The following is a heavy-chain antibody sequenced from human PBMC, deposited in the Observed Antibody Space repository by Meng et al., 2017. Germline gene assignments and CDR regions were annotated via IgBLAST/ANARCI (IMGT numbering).Heavy chain of an antibody. CDR3: ARGVVRGVIYPQFDY. D-gene: IGHD3-10*01. CDR2: IGTAGDT. V-gene: IGHV3-13*01. Sequence: GPVVESGGGLVQPWGSLRLSCAASGFTFSSYDMHWVRQATGKGLEWVSAIGTAGDTYYPGSVKGRFTISRENAKNSLYLQMNSLRAGDTAVYYCARGVVRGVIYPQFDYWGQGTLVTVSS. J-gene: IGHJ4*02. CDR1: GFTFSSYD.